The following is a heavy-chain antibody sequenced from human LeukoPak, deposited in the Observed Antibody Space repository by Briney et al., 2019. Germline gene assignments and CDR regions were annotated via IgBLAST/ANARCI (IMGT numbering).Heavy chain of an antibody. D-gene: IGHD3-3*02. CDR3: ARGRAFFD. J-gene: IGHJ4*02. CDR1: GFTFSDYG. Sequence: GGSLRLSCAASGFTFSDYGMHWVRQAPGKGLEWVAFIRYDGSNKYYADSVKGRFTISRDNSKNTVYLQMNSLRAEDTAVYYCARGRAFFDWGQGTLVTVSS. V-gene: IGHV3-30*02. CDR2: IRYDGSNK.